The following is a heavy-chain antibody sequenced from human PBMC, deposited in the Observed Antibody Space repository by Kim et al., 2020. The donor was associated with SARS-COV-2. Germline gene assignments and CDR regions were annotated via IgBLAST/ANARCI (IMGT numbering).Heavy chain of an antibody. D-gene: IGHD3-16*01. CDR1: GDSISSGRYY. J-gene: IGHJ5*02. Sequence: SETLSLTCTVSGDSISSGRYYWSWIRQHPGKGLEWIGYIFYSGTTDYNSSLKSRVTISVDTSKNQFSLSLTSVTAADTAVYYCARRTPGGVSTWFDPWGQGTLVTVSS. CDR3: ARRTPGGVSTWFDP. CDR2: IFYSGTT. V-gene: IGHV4-31*03.